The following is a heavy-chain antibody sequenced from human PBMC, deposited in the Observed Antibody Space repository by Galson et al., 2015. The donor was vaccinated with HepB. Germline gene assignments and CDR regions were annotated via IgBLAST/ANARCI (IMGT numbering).Heavy chain of an antibody. CDR1: GFTFSSYA. Sequence: SLRLSCAASGFTFSSYAMSWVRQAPGKGLEWVSAISGSGGSTYYADSVKGRFTISRDNSKNTLYLQMNSLRAEDTAVYYCAKGEPGIAVAGRRFPSKYFQHWGQGTLVTVSS. D-gene: IGHD6-19*01. CDR2: ISGSGGST. V-gene: IGHV3-23*01. CDR3: AKGEPGIAVAGRRFPSKYFQH. J-gene: IGHJ1*01.